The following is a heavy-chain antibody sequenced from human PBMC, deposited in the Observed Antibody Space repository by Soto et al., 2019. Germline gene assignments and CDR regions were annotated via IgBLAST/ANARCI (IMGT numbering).Heavy chain of an antibody. CDR1: GFTFSSYA. CDR3: VKDRNALLTAYAYY. CDR2: ISGSGDST. J-gene: IGHJ4*02. Sequence: PGGSLRLSCAVSGFTFSSYAMNWVRQAPGEGLEWLSGISGSGDSTYYADSVKGRFTISRDNSKDTLYLQMNSLRAEDTAVYYCVKDRNALLTAYAYYWGQGTLVTVSS. D-gene: IGHD3-9*01. V-gene: IGHV3-23*01.